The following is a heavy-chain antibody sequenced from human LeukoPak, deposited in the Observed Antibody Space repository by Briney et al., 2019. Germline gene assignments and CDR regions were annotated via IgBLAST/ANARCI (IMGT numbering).Heavy chain of an antibody. CDR3: ARHLYASGSYSGDY. D-gene: IGHD6-19*01. CDR1: GYTFISYG. Sequence: ASVKVSYKASGYTFISYGINWVRQAPGQGREGMGWISAYNGKTNYAQKFKGRGTMTTDTSTSTAYMELWSLRSDDTAVYYCARHLYASGSYSGDYWGQGTLVTVSS. J-gene: IGHJ4*02. V-gene: IGHV1-18*01. CDR2: ISAYNGKT.